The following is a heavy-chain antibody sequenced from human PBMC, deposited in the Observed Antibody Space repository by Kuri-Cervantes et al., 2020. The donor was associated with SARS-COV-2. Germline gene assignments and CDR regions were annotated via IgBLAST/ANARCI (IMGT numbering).Heavy chain of an antibody. V-gene: IGHV3-11*04. Sequence: GESLKISCVASGFTFSDYYFTWIRQAPGKGLEWVSYISTSGGSIFNADSVKGRFTISRDNAKNSVYLQMNSLRVEDTAVYYCARDLRMGKSLDYWGQGALVTVSS. CDR2: ISTSGGSI. D-gene: IGHD7-27*01. J-gene: IGHJ4*02. CDR1: GFTFSDYY. CDR3: ARDLRMGKSLDY.